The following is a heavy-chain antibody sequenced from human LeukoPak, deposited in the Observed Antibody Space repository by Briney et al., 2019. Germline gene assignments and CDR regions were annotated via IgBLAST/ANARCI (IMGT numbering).Heavy chain of an antibody. J-gene: IGHJ1*01. CDR3: ASSPNWNGAE. CDR2: INQDSFQK. Sequence: PGGSLRLSCAGSGVTDAGFTFSSDWMTWVRQPPGKGLEWVANINQDSFQKHYVDSVKGRFTISRDPSKNSVYLQMDSLGVDDTAVYFCASSPNWNGAE. D-gene: IGHD1-1*01. CDR1: GVTDAGFTFSSDW. V-gene: IGHV3-7*01.